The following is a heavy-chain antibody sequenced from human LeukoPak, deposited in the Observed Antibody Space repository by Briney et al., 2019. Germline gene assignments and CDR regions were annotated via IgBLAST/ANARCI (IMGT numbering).Heavy chain of an antibody. D-gene: IGHD3-22*01. CDR1: GFTFSSYT. V-gene: IGHV3-23*01. J-gene: IGHJ4*02. CDR2: ISGSGGST. Sequence: GGSLRLSCAASGFTFSSYTQNWVRQAPGKGLEWVSAISGSGGSTYYADSVKGRFTISRDNSKNTLYLQMNSLRAEDTAVYYCATHYDSSGYYPRQTDYWGQGTLVTVSS. CDR3: ATHYDSSGYYPRQTDY.